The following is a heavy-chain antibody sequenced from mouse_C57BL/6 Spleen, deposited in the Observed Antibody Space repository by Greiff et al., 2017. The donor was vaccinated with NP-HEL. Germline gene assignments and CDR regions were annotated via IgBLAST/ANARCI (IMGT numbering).Heavy chain of an antibody. J-gene: IGHJ4*01. CDR1: GYTFTSYW. CDR3: ARERVLPVPYAMDY. V-gene: IGHV1-55*01. Sequence: QVQLKQSGAELVKPGASVKMSCKASGYTFTSYWITWVKQRPGQGLEWIGDIYPGSGSTNYNEKFKSKATLTVDTSSSTAYMQLSSLTSEDSAVYYCARERVLPVPYAMDYWGQGTSVTVSS. CDR2: IYPGSGST. D-gene: IGHD5-5*01.